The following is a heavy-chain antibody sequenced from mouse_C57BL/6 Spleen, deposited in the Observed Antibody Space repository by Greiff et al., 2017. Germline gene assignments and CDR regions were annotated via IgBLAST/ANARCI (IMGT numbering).Heavy chain of an antibody. V-gene: IGHV1-7*01. Sequence: QVQLQQSGAELVKPGASVKLSCKASGYTFTSYWMHWVKQRPGQGLEWIGYINPSSGNTKYNQKFKDKATLTADKSSSTAYMQLSRLTYEDSAVYYGTITTGVDTGDYWGQGTTLTVSS. CDR1: GYTFTSYW. CDR2: INPSSGNT. D-gene: IGHD1-1*01. CDR3: TITTGVDTGDY. J-gene: IGHJ2*01.